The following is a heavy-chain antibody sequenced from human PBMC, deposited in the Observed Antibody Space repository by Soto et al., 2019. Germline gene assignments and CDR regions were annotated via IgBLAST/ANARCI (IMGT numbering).Heavy chain of an antibody. D-gene: IGHD1-26*01. CDR2: ISYDGSNK. J-gene: IGHJ4*02. V-gene: IGHV3-30-3*01. CDR3: ARDSKSEWELLSAPPYFDY. CDR1: GFTFSSYA. Sequence: SLRLSCAASGFTFSSYAMHWVRQAPGKGLEWVAVISYDGSNKYYADSVKGRFTISRDNSKNTLYLQMNSLRAEDTAVYYCARDSKSEWELLSAPPYFDYWGQGTLVTVSS.